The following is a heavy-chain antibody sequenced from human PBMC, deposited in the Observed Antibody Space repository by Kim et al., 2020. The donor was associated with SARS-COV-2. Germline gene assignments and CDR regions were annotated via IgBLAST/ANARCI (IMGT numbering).Heavy chain of an antibody. J-gene: IGHJ6*02. CDR2: ST. CDR3: ARAVGYGMDV. V-gene: IGHV4-31*02. Sequence: STYYNPSLKSRVTISVDTSKNQFSLKLSSVTAADTAVYYCARAVGYGMDVWGQGTTVTVSS. D-gene: IGHD1-26*01.